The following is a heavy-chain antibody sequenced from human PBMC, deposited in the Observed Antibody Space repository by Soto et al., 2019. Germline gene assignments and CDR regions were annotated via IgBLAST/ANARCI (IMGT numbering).Heavy chain of an antibody. V-gene: IGHV1-2*02. Sequence: ASVKVFCKASGYTFTVYYMHWVRQAPGQGLEWMGWINPKSGGTMYPQKFQGRVTMTWDTSISTAYMALTRLRSDDTAVYYCARDLAKGGGSAGFDYWGQGTLVTVSP. CDR3: ARDLAKGGGSAGFDY. CDR2: INPKSGGT. CDR1: GYTFTVYY. D-gene: IGHD1-26*01. J-gene: IGHJ4*02.